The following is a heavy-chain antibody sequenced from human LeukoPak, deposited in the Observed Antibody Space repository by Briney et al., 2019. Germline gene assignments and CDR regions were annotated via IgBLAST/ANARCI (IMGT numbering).Heavy chain of an antibody. V-gene: IGHV1-2*02. Sequence: ASVKVSCKASGYTFTGYYMHWVRQAPGQGLEWMGWINPNSGGTNYAQKFQGRVTMTRDTSISTAYMELSRLRSDDTAVYYCARGWSGSYYSHYYYYMDVWAKGPRSPSP. D-gene: IGHD1-26*01. J-gene: IGHJ6*03. CDR1: GYTFTGYY. CDR3: ARGWSGSYYSHYYYYMDV. CDR2: INPNSGGT.